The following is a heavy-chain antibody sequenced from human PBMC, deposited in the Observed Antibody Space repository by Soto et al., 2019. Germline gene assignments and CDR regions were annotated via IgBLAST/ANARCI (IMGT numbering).Heavy chain of an antibody. CDR2: FDPEDGET. CDR3: ATDLRVSRHPHDYGGNLVIGSDY. CDR1: GYTLTELS. D-gene: IGHD4-17*01. Sequence: ASVKVSCKVSGYTLTELSMHWVRQAPGKGLEWMGGFDPEDGETIYAQKFQGRVTMTEDTSTDTAYMELSSLRSEDTAVYYCATDLRVSRHPHDYGGNLVIGSDYWGQGTLVTVSS. J-gene: IGHJ4*02. V-gene: IGHV1-24*01.